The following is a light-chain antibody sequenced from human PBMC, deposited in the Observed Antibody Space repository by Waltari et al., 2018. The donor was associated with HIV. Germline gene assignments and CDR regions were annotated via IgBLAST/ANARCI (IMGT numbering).Light chain of an antibody. V-gene: IGLV2-14*01. J-gene: IGLJ3*02. CDR3: MSYISSATPE. Sequence: QSALTQPASVSGSPGQSITISCTGTSSDLDNFKYGDWYQHHPGKAPKVIIYEVSNRPSGVSYRFSGSKSGHTASLTISGLQAEDEADYFCMSYISSATPEFGGGTKLTVL. CDR1: SSDLDNFKY. CDR2: EVS.